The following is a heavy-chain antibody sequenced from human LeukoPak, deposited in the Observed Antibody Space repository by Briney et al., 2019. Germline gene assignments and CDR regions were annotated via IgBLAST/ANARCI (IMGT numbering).Heavy chain of an antibody. J-gene: IGHJ4*02. V-gene: IGHV3-30-3*01. CDR2: ISYDGSNK. D-gene: IGHD5-18*01. CDR3: ARDPYSYGPGYFDY. CDR1: GFTFSSYA. Sequence: GGSLRLSCAASGFTFSSYAMHWVRQAPGKGLEWVAVISYDGSNKYYADSVKGRFTISRDNSKNTLYLQMNSLRAEDTAVYYCARDPYSYGPGYFDYWGQGTLVTVSS.